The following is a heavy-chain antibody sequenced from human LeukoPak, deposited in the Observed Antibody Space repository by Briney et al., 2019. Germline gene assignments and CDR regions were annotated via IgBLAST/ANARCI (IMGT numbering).Heavy chain of an antibody. Sequence: PGGSLRLSCAASGFTFKNFAMPGVPRPPEKGRGWVSSITDNGINTYYADSVKGRFTISRDNSKNTLYLQMNSLRAEDTAVYYCAKGLRGNYDHWGQGTLVTVSS. D-gene: IGHD1-26*01. V-gene: IGHV3-23*01. J-gene: IGHJ5*02. CDR3: AKGLRGNYDH. CDR2: ITDNGINT. CDR1: GFTFKNFA.